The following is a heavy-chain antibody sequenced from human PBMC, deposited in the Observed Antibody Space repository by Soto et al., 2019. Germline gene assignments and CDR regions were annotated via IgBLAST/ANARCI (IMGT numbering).Heavy chain of an antibody. D-gene: IGHD1-26*01. Sequence: ASVKVSCKASGYTFTSYGISWVRQAPGQGLEWMGWISAYNGNTNYEQKLQGRVTMTTDTSTSTAYMELRSLRSDDTAVYYCARDRPYSGSYLIYLYYYYYRMAVWGQGTTVPVSS. V-gene: IGHV1-18*01. CDR3: ARDRPYSGSYLIYLYYYYYRMAV. J-gene: IGHJ6*02. CDR2: ISAYNGNT. CDR1: GYTFTSYG.